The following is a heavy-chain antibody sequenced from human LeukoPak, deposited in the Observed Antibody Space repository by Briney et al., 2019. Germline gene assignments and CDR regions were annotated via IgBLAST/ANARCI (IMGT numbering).Heavy chain of an antibody. CDR3: ARGRLVATIIDY. D-gene: IGHD5-12*01. CDR2: ISDYNGNT. Sequence: ASVKVSCKASGYTLTSYGISWVRQAPGQGLEWMGWISDYNGNTRYAQKLQGRVTMTTDSSTSTAYMELRSLRSDDTAVYYCARGRLVATIIDYWGQGTLVTVSS. J-gene: IGHJ4*02. CDR1: GYTLTSYG. V-gene: IGHV1-18*01.